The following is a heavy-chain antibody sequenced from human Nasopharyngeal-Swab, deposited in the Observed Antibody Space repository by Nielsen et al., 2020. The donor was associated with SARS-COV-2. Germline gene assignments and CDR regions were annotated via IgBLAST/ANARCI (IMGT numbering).Heavy chain of an antibody. D-gene: IGHD1-26*01. CDR2: ISGSGGST. Sequence: GESLNISCAASGFTFSSYAMSWVRQAPGKGLEWVSAISGSGGSTYYADSVKGRFTISRDNSKNTLYLQMNSLRAEDTAVYYCAKAQGAITYWYFDLWGRGTLVTVSS. J-gene: IGHJ2*01. CDR1: GFTFSSYA. V-gene: IGHV3-23*01. CDR3: AKAQGAITYWYFDL.